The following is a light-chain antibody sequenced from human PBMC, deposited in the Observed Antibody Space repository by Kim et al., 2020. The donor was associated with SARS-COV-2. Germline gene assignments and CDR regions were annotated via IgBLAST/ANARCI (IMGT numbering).Light chain of an antibody. Sequence: SVKLTCTLGSGQRSYAIAWHQQQPEKGPRYLMKLNSDGSHSKGDGIPDRFSGSSSGAERYLTISSLQSEDEADYYCQTWGTGIRVFGGGTQLTVL. CDR2: LNSDGSH. CDR3: QTWGTGIRV. J-gene: IGLJ3*02. V-gene: IGLV4-69*01. CDR1: SGQRSYA.